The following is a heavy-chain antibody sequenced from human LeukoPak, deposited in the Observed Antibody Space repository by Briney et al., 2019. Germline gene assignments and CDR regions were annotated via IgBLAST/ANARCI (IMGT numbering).Heavy chain of an antibody. J-gene: IGHJ4*02. CDR3: ARDLTSGRLDY. V-gene: IGHV3-21*01. CDR2: ISSSSSYI. D-gene: IGHD3-10*01. Sequence: PGGSLRLSCAPSGFTFSSYSMDWVRQAPGKGLEWVSSISSSSSYIYYADSVKGRFTISRDNAKNSLYLQMNSLRAEDTAVYYCARDLTSGRLDYWGQGTLVTVSS. CDR1: GFTFSSYS.